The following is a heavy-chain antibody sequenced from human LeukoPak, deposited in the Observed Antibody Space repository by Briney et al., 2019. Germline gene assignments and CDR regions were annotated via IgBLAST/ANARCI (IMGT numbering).Heavy chain of an antibody. CDR2: IKQDGSET. V-gene: IGHV3-7*01. D-gene: IGHD3-10*01. CDR3: ANGDGVDC. J-gene: IGHJ4*02. Sequence: PVGSLRLSSAPSRFALSTFWMSWVRQAPGHGLEGVANIKQDGSETNYAASVQGRFTILRDSARKTPYLQIDRLTVAHHALYYCANGDGVDCWGRGTLVIVCS. CDR1: RFALSTFW.